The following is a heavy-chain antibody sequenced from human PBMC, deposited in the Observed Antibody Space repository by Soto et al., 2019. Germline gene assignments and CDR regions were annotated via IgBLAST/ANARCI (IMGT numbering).Heavy chain of an antibody. CDR1: GGSISSYY. J-gene: IGHJ5*02. Sequence: QVQLQESGPGLVKPSETLSLTCTVSGGSISSYYWSWIRQPPGKGLEWIGYIYYSGSTNYNPSLKSRVTISVDTSKNQFSLKLSSVTAADTAVYYCARQWKDDSSGYYPRGPWFDPWGQGTLVTVSS. CDR3: ARQWKDDSSGYYPRGPWFDP. CDR2: IYYSGST. D-gene: IGHD3-22*01. V-gene: IGHV4-59*08.